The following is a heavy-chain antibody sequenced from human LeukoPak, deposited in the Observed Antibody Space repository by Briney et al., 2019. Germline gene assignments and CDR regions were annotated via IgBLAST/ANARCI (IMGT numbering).Heavy chain of an antibody. V-gene: IGHV3-20*01. CDR3: AAGYCSSTSCYGGAFDI. CDR1: GFTFSSYA. Sequence: GGSLRLSCAASGFTFSSYAMSWVRQAPGKGLEWVSGINWNGGSTGYADSVKGRFTISRDNAKNSLYLQMNSLRAEDTALYHCAAGYCSSTSCYGGAFDIWGQGTMVTVSS. J-gene: IGHJ3*02. CDR2: INWNGGST. D-gene: IGHD2-2*01.